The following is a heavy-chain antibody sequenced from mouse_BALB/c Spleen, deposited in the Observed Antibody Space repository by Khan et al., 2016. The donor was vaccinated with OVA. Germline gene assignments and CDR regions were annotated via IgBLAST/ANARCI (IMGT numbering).Heavy chain of an antibody. CDR2: ISSGSSTI. CDR1: GFTFSRFG. CDR3: ARESNFDY. J-gene: IGHJ2*01. Sequence: EVELVESGGGLVQPGGSRKLSCAASGFTFSRFGMHWVRQAPEKGLEWVAYISSGSSTIYYGDTVKGRFTISRDNPKNTLFLQMTSLRSEDTAMYYCARESNFDYWGQGTTLTVSS. V-gene: IGHV5-17*02. D-gene: IGHD6-2*01.